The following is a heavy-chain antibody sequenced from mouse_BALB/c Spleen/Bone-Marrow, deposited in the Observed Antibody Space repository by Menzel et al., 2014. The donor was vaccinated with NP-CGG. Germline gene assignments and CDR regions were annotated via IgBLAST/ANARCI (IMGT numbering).Heavy chain of an antibody. CDR2: IWAGGST. CDR1: GFSLTSYG. V-gene: IGHV2-9*02. Sequence: VQLQQSGPGLVAPSQSLSITCTVSGFSLTSYGVHWVRQPPGKGLEWLGVIWAGGSTNYNSALMSRLSISKDNSKSQVFLKMNSLQTDDTATYYCARDRDYGNYGWFAYWGQGTLVTVSA. CDR3: ARDRDYGNYGWFAY. J-gene: IGHJ3*01. D-gene: IGHD2-1*01.